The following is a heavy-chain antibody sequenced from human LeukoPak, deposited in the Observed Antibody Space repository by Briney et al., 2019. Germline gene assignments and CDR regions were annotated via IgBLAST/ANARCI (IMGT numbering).Heavy chain of an antibody. J-gene: IGHJ4*02. CDR3: ARTYYDILTGYNPYFDY. CDR2: ITASSTAI. CDR1: GFTLSSYA. V-gene: IGHV3-21*01. Sequence: GGSLRLSCAASGFTLSSYAMNWVRQAPGKGLEWVSSITASSTAIYSADSVKGRFTISRDNAKNFLYLQMNSLRAEDTAVYYCARTYYDILTGYNPYFDYWGQGILVTVSS. D-gene: IGHD3-9*01.